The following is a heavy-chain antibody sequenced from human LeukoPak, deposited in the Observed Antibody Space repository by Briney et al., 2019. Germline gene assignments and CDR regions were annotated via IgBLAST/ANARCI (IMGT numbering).Heavy chain of an antibody. CDR3: ARDHGDYRFLDS. V-gene: IGHV3-7*04. Sequence: GGSLRLSCAASGFTFSGYWMSWVRQAPGKGLEWVANIKEDGSQKYYVDSVKGRLTISRDNAKNSLYLQMNSLRAEDTAVYYCARDHGDYRFLDSWGQGTLVTVSS. J-gene: IGHJ4*02. D-gene: IGHD4-17*01. CDR1: GFTFSGYW. CDR2: IKEDGSQK.